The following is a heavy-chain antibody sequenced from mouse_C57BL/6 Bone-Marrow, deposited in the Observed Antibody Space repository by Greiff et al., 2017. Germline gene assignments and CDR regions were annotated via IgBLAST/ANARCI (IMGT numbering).Heavy chain of an antibody. D-gene: IGHD2-1*01. V-gene: IGHV2-6*01. CDR2: LWGVGST. Sequence: QVQLKQSGPCLVAPSQSLSLTCTFSGFSLPSYGVDWVHQSPGKGLEWLGVLWGVGSTNSNSALKSRLTISKDNSKSQVFLKMNSLQTDDTAMYYCASLLPQGAYWGQGTLVTVSA. CDR1: GFSLPSYG. J-gene: IGHJ3*01. CDR3: ASLLPQGAY.